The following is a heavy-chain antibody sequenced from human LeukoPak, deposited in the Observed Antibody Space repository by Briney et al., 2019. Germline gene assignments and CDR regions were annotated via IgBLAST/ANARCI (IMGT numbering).Heavy chain of an antibody. J-gene: IGHJ4*02. CDR3: ARAGYSSSWPPDY. V-gene: IGHV4-34*01. D-gene: IGHD6-13*01. Sequence: SETLSLTCAVYGGSFSGYYWSWIRQPPGKGLEWIGEINHSGSTNYNPSLKSRVTISVDTSKNQFPLKLSSVTAADTAVYYCARAGYSSSWPPDYWGQGTLVTVSS. CDR2: INHSGST. CDR1: GGSFSGYY.